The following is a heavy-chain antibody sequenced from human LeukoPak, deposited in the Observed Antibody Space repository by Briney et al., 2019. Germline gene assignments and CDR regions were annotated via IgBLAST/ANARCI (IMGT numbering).Heavy chain of an antibody. V-gene: IGHV3-9*01. J-gene: IGHJ4*02. CDR1: GFTFDDYA. CDR2: ISWNSGSI. D-gene: IGHD2-2*01. Sequence: GGSLRLSCAASGFTFDDYAMHWVRHAPGKGLEWVSGISWNSGSIGYADSVKGRFTISRDNAKNSLYLQTNSLRAGDTALYYCAKGSGEYQLLVSFDYWGQGTLVTVSS. CDR3: AKGSGEYQLLVSFDY.